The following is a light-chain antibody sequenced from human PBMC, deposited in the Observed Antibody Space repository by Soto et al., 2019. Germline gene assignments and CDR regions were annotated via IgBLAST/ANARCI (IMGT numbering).Light chain of an antibody. CDR3: PKYNIVPIT. CDR1: QGISNY. V-gene: IGKV1-27*01. CDR2: AAS. J-gene: IGKJ3*01. Sequence: SPFSVSASFGDRGSITCRASQGISNYLAWYQQKPGKVPKLLIYAASTLQSGVPSRFSGSGSGTDFTLTIISLQPEDVASYYSPKYNIVPITLGAVTMLDIK.